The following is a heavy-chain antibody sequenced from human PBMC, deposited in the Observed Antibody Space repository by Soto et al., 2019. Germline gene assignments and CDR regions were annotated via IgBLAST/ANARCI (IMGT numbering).Heavy chain of an antibody. Sequence: QVQLVESGGGVVQPGRSLRLSCAASGFTFSSYAMHWVRQAPGKGLEWVAVISYDGSNKYYADSVKGRFTNSRDNSKNTRYLQMNSLRAEDTAVYYCARDLYYDILTGYYNPYYYGMDVWGQGTTVTVAS. CDR3: ARDLYYDILTGYYNPYYYGMDV. J-gene: IGHJ6*02. D-gene: IGHD3-9*01. V-gene: IGHV3-30-3*01. CDR2: ISYDGSNK. CDR1: GFTFSSYA.